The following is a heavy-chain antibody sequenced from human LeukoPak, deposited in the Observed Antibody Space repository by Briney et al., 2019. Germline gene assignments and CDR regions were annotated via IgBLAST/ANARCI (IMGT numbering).Heavy chain of an antibody. CDR1: GFTFSDHY. D-gene: IGHD2-8*01. Sequence: PGGSLRLSCAASGFTFSDHYMSWIRQAPGKGLEWVSYISTSSRYTNYADSVKGRFTISRDNAKNSLYLQMNSLKTEDTAVYYCTKAQSPVSFVLDYWGQGTLVTVSS. CDR3: TKAQSPVSFVLDY. CDR2: ISTSSRYT. V-gene: IGHV3-11*03. J-gene: IGHJ4*02.